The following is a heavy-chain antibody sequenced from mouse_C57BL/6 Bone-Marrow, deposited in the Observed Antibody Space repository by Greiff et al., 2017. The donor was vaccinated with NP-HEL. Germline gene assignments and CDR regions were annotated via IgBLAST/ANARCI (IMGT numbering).Heavy chain of an antibody. CDR2: ISSGSSTI. Sequence: EVQRVESGGGLVKPGGSLKLSCAASGFTFSDYGMHWVRQAPEKGLEWVAYISSGSSTIYYADTVKGRFTISRDNAKNTLFLQMTSLRSEDTAMYYCAKGVVARYFDVWGTGTTVTVSS. D-gene: IGHD1-1*01. CDR3: AKGVVARYFDV. CDR1: GFTFSDYG. V-gene: IGHV5-17*01. J-gene: IGHJ1*03.